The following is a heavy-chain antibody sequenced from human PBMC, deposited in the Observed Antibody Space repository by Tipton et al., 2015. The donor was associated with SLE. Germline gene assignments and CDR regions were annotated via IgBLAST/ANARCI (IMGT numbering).Heavy chain of an antibody. V-gene: IGHV4-61*09. Sequence: TLSLTCSVSGGSISSGSYYWSWIRQPAGKGLEWIGHIYTSGSTKYNPSLKSRVTISLDTSKDQFSLNLSSVTAADTAVYYCARRSASRSYYNAYYYDYMDVWGKGTTVTVSS. D-gene: IGHD3-10*01. CDR1: GGSISSGSYY. CDR2: IYTSGST. J-gene: IGHJ6*03. CDR3: ARRSASRSYYNAYYYDYMDV.